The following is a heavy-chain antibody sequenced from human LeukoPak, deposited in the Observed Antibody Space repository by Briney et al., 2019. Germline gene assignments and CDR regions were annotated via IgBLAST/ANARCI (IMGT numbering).Heavy chain of an antibody. V-gene: IGHV1-8*01. D-gene: IGHD4-17*01. J-gene: IGHJ4*02. Sequence: ASVKVSCKASGYTFTSHDINWVRQATGQGLEWMGWMNPNSGYTGYEQKFQGRVTMTRDTSTSTAYMELSSLRSEDTAVYYCALFYGDYDYWGQGTLVTVSS. CDR1: GYTFTSHD. CDR3: ALFYGDYDY. CDR2: MNPNSGYT.